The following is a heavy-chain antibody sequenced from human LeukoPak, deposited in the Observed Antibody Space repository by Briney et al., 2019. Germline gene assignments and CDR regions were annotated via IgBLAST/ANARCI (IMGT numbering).Heavy chain of an antibody. CDR2: INHSGST. D-gene: IGHD3-3*01. CDR1: GGSFGGYY. V-gene: IGHV4-34*01. CDR3: VRGEDDFWSGYSRLAYFQH. Sequence: KPSETLPLTCAVYGGSFGGYYWSWIRQPPGKGLEWIGEINHSGSTNYNPSLKSRVTISVDTSKNQFSLKLSSVTAADTAVYYCVRGEDDFWSGYSRLAYFQHWGQGTLVTVSS. J-gene: IGHJ1*01.